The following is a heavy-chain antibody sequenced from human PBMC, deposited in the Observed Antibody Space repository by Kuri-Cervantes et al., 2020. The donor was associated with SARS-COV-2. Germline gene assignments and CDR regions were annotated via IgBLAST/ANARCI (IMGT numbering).Heavy chain of an antibody. D-gene: IGHD3-3*01. Sequence: SETLSLTCTVSGGSISSFYWSWIRQPPGKGLEWIGSIYYSGSTYYNPSLKSRVTISVDTSKNQFSLKLSSVTAADTAVYYCARLPTYYDFWSGYPAFDYYYYGMDVWGQGTTVTVSS. CDR2: IYYSGST. CDR1: GGSISSFY. V-gene: IGHV4-39*01. J-gene: IGHJ6*02. CDR3: ARLPTYYDFWSGYPAFDYYYYGMDV.